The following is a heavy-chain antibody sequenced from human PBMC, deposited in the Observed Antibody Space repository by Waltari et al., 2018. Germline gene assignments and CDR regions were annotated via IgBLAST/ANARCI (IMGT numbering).Heavy chain of an antibody. CDR1: GGSFSGYY. Sequence: QVQLQQWGAGLLKPSETLSLTCAVYGGSFSGYYWSWIRQPPGKGLEWIGGINHSGSTNYNPSLNSRVTISVDTSKNQFSLKLSSVTAADKAVYYCARGRVVAAIRWFDPWGQGTLVTVSS. CDR3: ARGRVVAAIRWFDP. D-gene: IGHD2-15*01. CDR2: INHSGST. V-gene: IGHV4-34*01. J-gene: IGHJ5*02.